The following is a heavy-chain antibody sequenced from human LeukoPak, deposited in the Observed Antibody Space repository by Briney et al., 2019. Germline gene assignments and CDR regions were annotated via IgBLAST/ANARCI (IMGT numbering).Heavy chain of an antibody. D-gene: IGHD3-10*01. CDR1: GFTFSSYE. CDR3: ARELRGARRWFDP. V-gene: IGHV3-48*03. J-gene: IGHJ5*02. Sequence: PGGSLRLSCAASGFTFSSYEMNWVRQAPGKGLEWVSYVSGSGSTIYYADSVKGRFTISRDNAKNSLYLQMNSLRAEDTAFYYCARELRGARRWFDPWGQGTLVTVSS. CDR2: VSGSGSTI.